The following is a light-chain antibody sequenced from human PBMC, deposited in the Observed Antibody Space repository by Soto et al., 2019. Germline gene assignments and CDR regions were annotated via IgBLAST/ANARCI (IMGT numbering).Light chain of an antibody. V-gene: IGKV3-20*01. CDR2: GIS. CDR1: HTISSSY. Sequence: EIVLTQSPGTLSLSPGGRATLSCRASHTISSSYLAWYQQKPGQAPRLLMYGISRRATGIPDRFSGSGSGTDLTLTITRLEPEDFAVYYCQQYNNWPPWTLGHGTKVDIK. J-gene: IGKJ1*01. CDR3: QQYNNWPPWT.